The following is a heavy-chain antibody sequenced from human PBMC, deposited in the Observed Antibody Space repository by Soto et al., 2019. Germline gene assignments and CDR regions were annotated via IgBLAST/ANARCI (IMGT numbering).Heavy chain of an antibody. J-gene: IGHJ6*02. CDR3: ARGYYDSSGYPTYYYYYYGMDV. Sequence: RWGSLRLSCAASGFTFISYGIHLVRHSPVKGLEWVAVIWYDGSNKYYADSVKGRFTISRDNSKNTLYLQMNSLRAEDTAVYYCARGYYDSSGYPTYYYYYYGMDVWGQGTTVTVSS. CDR2: IWYDGSNK. CDR1: GFTFISYG. D-gene: IGHD3-22*01. V-gene: IGHV3-33*01.